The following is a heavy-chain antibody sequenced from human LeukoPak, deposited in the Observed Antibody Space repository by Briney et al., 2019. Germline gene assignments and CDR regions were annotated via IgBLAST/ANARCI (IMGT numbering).Heavy chain of an antibody. D-gene: IGHD3-22*01. CDR3: ARAHGYDSSGYSEGYFDY. CDR1: GYTFTSYG. CDR2: ISAYNGNT. J-gene: IGHJ4*02. V-gene: IGHV1-18*01. Sequence: ASVKVSCKASGYTFTSYGISWVRQAPGQGLEWMGWISAYNGNTNYAQKLQGRVTMTTDTSTSTAYMELRSLRSDDTAVYYCARAHGYDSSGYSEGYFDYWGQGTLVTVSS.